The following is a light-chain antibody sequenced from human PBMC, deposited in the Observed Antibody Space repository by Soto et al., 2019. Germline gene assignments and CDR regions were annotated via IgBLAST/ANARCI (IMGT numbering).Light chain of an antibody. J-gene: IGKJ2*01. Sequence: EIVLTQSPVTLSLSPGERATLSCRASQRITRNFLAWFQQKAGLAPRLLIYGASTRASGVPDRFSGGGSGTDFVLTISRLEPEDFAVYCCQQYGRSPFTFGQGAKLQIK. V-gene: IGKV3-20*01. CDR1: QRITRNF. CDR2: GAS. CDR3: QQYGRSPFT.